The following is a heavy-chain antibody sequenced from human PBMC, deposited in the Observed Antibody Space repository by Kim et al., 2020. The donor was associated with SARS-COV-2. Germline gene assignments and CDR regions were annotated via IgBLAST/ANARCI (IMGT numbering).Heavy chain of an antibody. Sequence: GGSLRLSCAASGFTFSSYGMHWVRQAPGKGLEWVAVISYDGSNKYYADSVKGRFTISRDNSKNTLYLQMNSLRAEDTAVYYCAKDGAIAAAGTLPNPYY. D-gene: IGHD6-13*01. CDR1: GFTFSSYG. CDR2: ISYDGSNK. J-gene: IGHJ6*01. V-gene: IGHV3-30*18. CDR3: AKDGAIAAAGTLPNPYY.